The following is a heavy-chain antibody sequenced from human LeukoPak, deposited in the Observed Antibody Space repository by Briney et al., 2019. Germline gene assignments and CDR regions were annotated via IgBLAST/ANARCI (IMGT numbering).Heavy chain of an antibody. CDR2: ISSGGSYI. CDR1: RFTFSRYI. Sequence: GGSLRLSCAASRFTFSRYIMNWVRQAPGKGLEWVSAISSGGSYIYYADAVKGRFTISRDNAKNSLYLQMSSLRAEDTAVYYCASTGLDYYYNGMDVWGQGTTVTVSS. D-gene: IGHD3/OR15-3a*01. CDR3: ASTGLDYYYNGMDV. V-gene: IGHV3-21*01. J-gene: IGHJ6*02.